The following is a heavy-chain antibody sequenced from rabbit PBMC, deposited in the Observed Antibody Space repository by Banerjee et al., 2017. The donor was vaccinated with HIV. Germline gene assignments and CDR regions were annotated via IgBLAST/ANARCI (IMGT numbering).Heavy chain of an antibody. CDR3: ARRVSGAGGYDL. Sequence: QEQLEESGGDLVKPEGSLTLTCTASGFSFSSGYFMSWVRQAPGKGLEWIGCIYTGNGGTYYASWVNGRFTISKTSSTTVTLQLNSLTAADTATYFCARRVSGAGGYDLWGPGTLVTVS. J-gene: IGHJ4*01. V-gene: IGHV1S45*01. CDR1: GFSFSSGYF. CDR2: IYTGNGGT. D-gene: IGHD1-1*01.